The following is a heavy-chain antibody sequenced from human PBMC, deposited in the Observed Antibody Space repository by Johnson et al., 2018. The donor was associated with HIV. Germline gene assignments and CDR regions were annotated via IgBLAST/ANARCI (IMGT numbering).Heavy chain of an antibody. CDR2: ISYDGDNE. Sequence: QVQLVESGGGVVQPGRSLRLSCSASGFTFSNYGMQWVRQAPGKGLEWVAVISYDGDNEYYADSVKGRFTISRDNSKNTLYLQVNSLRPEETAVYYCARACRDGYTCDVYDIWGQGTMVTVSS. D-gene: IGHD5-24*01. J-gene: IGHJ3*02. CDR1: GFTFSNYG. V-gene: IGHV3-30*03. CDR3: ARACRDGYTCDVYDI.